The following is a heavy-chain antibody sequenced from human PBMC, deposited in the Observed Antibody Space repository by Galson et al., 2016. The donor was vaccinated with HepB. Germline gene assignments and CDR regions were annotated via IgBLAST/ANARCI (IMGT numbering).Heavy chain of an antibody. J-gene: IGHJ4*02. D-gene: IGHD2-21*01. CDR1: GFTFSNAW. CDR2: IKSKTDGGTT. V-gene: IGHV3-15*01. Sequence: SLRLSCAASGFTFSNAWMSWVRQAPGKGLEWVGRIKSKTDGGTTDYAAPVKGRFSISRDDSKNTLYLQMNSLRAEDTAVYYCTRGWIREYSSGNGGGNGGDHWGQGTLVTVSS. CDR3: TRGWIREYSSGNGGGNGGDH.